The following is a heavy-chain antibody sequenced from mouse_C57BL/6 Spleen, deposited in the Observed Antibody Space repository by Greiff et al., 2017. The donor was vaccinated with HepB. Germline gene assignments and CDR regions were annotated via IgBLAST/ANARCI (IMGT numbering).Heavy chain of an antibody. Sequence: VQLQQSGPVLVKPGASVKMSCKASGYTFTDYYMNWVKQSHGKSLEWIGVINPYNGGTSYNQKFKGKATLTVDKSSSTAYMELNSLTSEDSAVYYCARGGYDGYYNYYAMDYWGQGTSVTVSS. J-gene: IGHJ4*01. CDR2: INPYNGGT. D-gene: IGHD2-3*01. CDR1: GYTFTDYY. CDR3: ARGGYDGYYNYYAMDY. V-gene: IGHV1-19*01.